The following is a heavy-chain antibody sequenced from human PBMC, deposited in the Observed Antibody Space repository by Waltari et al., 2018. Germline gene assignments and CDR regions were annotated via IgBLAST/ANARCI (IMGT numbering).Heavy chain of an antibody. D-gene: IGHD3-3*01. CDR2: VNPNGGAT. Sequence: QVQLVQSGAEVLRPGAAVKVSCQASGYTFNNYEINWVRQAAGQGLEWLGWVNPNGGATAYAQKFQGRISMTWDTFTRTAYMELSNLRSDDTAVFYCARGRDVFANFDYNWFDPWGQGTLVTVSS. V-gene: IGHV1-8*02. J-gene: IGHJ5*02. CDR3: ARGRDVFANFDYNWFDP. CDR1: GYTFNNYE.